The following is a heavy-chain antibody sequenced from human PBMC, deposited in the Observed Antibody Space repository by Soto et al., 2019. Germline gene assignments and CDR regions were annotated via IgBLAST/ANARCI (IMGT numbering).Heavy chain of an antibody. CDR3: ATSGARSGLRYCGELDGFDP. CDR1: GFTVSSTY. Sequence: EVQLVESGGGLIQPGGSLRLSCAASGFTVSSTYMSWVRQAPGKGLEWVSVIYSGGSTYYADSVKGRFTISRDNSKNTHYHQRHSVRAADTALYYCATSGARSGLRYCGELDGFDPWGQGALVPVSS. D-gene: IGHD2-21*01. CDR2: IYSGGST. J-gene: IGHJ5*02. V-gene: IGHV3-53*01.